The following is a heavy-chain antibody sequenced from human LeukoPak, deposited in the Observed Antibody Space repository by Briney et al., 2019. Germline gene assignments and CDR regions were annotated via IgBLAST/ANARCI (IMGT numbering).Heavy chain of an antibody. V-gene: IGHV4-31*03. D-gene: IGHD6-13*01. CDR2: IYYSGST. J-gene: IGHJ4*02. CDR3: AAVGYSSSWYYFDY. Sequence: SETLSLTCTVSGGSISSGGYYWSWIRQHPGKGLEWIGYIYYSGSTYYNPSLKSRVTISVDRSKNQFSLKLSSVTAADTAVYYCAAVGYSSSWYYFDYWGQGTLVTVSS. CDR1: GGSISSGGYY.